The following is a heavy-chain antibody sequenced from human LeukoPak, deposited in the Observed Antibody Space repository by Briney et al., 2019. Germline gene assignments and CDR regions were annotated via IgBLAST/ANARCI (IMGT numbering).Heavy chain of an antibody. Sequence: PGGSLRLSCAASGFTFSSYGMHWVRQAPGKGLEWVAVIWYDGSNKYYADSVKGRFTISRDNSKNTLYLQVNSLRAEDTAVYYCAKGRFEIAAAGGNFDYWGQGTLVTVSS. CDR2: IWYDGSNK. CDR3: AKGRFEIAAAGGNFDY. V-gene: IGHV3-33*06. D-gene: IGHD6-13*01. J-gene: IGHJ4*02. CDR1: GFTFSSYG.